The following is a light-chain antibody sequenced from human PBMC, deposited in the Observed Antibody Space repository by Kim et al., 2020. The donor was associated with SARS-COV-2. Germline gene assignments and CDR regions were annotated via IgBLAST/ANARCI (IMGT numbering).Light chain of an antibody. J-gene: IGLJ2*01. CDR1: KLEDKF. V-gene: IGLV3-1*01. Sequence: SYELTQPPSVSVSPGQTASITCSGEKLEDKFACWYQQKPGQSPVLVIYQDAKRPSGIPERFSGSNSGNTATLTISEAQAMDEADYYCQAWDSSTVVFGGGTKLTVL. CDR2: QDA. CDR3: QAWDSSTVV.